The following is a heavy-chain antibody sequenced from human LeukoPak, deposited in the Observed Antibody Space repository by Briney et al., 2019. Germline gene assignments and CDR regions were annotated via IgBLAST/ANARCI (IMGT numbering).Heavy chain of an antibody. V-gene: IGHV3-72*01. Sequence: GGSLRLSCTASGFTFSDRYMDWVRQAPGKGLEWVARIREKPHSYSTEYAASVKGRFTISRDNAKNSLYLQMNSLRAEDTALYYCAKCIVAVAGEYYFDYWGQGTLVTVSS. CDR3: AKCIVAVAGEYYFDY. J-gene: IGHJ4*02. CDR1: GFTFSDRY. CDR2: IREKPHSYST. D-gene: IGHD6-19*01.